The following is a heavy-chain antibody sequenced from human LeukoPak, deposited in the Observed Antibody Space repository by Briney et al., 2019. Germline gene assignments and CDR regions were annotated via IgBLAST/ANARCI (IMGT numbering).Heavy chain of an antibody. D-gene: IGHD3-10*01. V-gene: IGHV1-2*02. CDR1: GYTFTGYH. Sequence: ASVKVSCKASGYTFTGYHMHWVRQAPGQGLEWMGWINPNSGGTNYAQKFQGRVTMTRDTSISTAYMELSRLRSDDTAVYYCARVVYYYYGMDVWGQGTTVTVSS. J-gene: IGHJ6*02. CDR3: ARVVYYYYGMDV. CDR2: INPNSGGT.